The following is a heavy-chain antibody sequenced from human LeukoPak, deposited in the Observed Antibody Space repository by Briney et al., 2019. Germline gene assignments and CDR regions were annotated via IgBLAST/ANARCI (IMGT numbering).Heavy chain of an antibody. CDR1: GYTFTTYY. J-gene: IGHJ4*02. CDR3: ARIIAASATWDY. CDR2: INPSGGST. D-gene: IGHD6-13*01. Sequence: ASVKVSCKASGYTFTTYYLHWVLQAPGQGLEWMGLINPSGGSTSYAQKFQGRVTMTRDTSTSTVYMELSSLRSEDTAVYYCARIIAASATWDYWGQGTLVTVSS. V-gene: IGHV1-46*01.